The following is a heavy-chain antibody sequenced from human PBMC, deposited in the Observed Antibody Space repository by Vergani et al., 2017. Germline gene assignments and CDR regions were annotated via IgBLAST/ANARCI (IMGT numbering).Heavy chain of an antibody. CDR2: IYSTGRT. D-gene: IGHD3-9*01. CDR3: ARVMYRDEASTGYRLEGMDS. J-gene: IGHJ6*02. CDR1: GGSFNTYY. Sequence: QVQLEESGPGLVKPSETLSLTCTVSGGSFNTYYWSWIRQSPGKGLEWSGYIYSTGRTNYNPSLNSRVTMSVDTSRKQFSLKLRSVTAADTAVYCCARVMYRDEASTGYRLEGMDSWGQGTTDTISS. V-gene: IGHV4-59*13.